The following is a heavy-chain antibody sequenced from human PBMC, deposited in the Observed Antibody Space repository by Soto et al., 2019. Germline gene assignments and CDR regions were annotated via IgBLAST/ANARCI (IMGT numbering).Heavy chain of an antibody. CDR1: GGSVSSRSHF. V-gene: IGHV4-61*01. Sequence: QVQLQESGPGLVKPSETLSVTCTVSGGSVSSRSHFWSWIRQPPGGGLQWIGYIYYSGSTNYNPSLTSRATLSVDTSRNQFSLRLTSVTAADTAVYYCARYDAESGSNKLDPWGQGTLVTVSS. D-gene: IGHD5-12*01. CDR3: ARYDAESGSNKLDP. CDR2: IYYSGST. J-gene: IGHJ5*02.